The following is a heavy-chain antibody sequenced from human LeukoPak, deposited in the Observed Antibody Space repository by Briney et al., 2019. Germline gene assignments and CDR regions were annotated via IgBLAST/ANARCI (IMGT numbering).Heavy chain of an antibody. D-gene: IGHD5-18*01. CDR1: GFTFSSYG. V-gene: IGHV3-33*01. CDR2: IWYDGSNK. J-gene: IGHJ4*02. CDR3: ARDGRRDTAMVD. Sequence: GGSLRLSCAASGFTFSSYGMPWVRQAPGKGLGWVAVIWYDGSNKYYADSVKGRFTISRDNSKNTLYLQMNSLRAEDTAVYYCARDGRRDTAMVDWGQGTLVTVSS.